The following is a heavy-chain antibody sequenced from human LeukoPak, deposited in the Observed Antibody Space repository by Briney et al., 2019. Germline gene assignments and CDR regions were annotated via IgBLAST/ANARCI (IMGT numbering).Heavy chain of an antibody. CDR3: ARGVEVSSYYFDY. J-gene: IGHJ4*02. D-gene: IGHD2-15*01. CDR1: GDSISSYYY. Sequence: SETLSLTCTISGDSISSYYYWSWIRQPPGKGLEWIGYIYYTGSTNYSPSLKSRVTISVDSSKNQFSLKLTSVTAADTAIYYCARGVEVSSYYFDYWGQGTLVTVSS. V-gene: IGHV4-59*01. CDR2: IYYTGST.